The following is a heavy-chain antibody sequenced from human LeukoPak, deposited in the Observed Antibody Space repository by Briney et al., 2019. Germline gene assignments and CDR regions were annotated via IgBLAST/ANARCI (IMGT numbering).Heavy chain of an antibody. CDR2: IYYSGST. J-gene: IGHJ6*02. Sequence: SETLSLTCTVSGGSISSSSYYWGWIRQPPGKGLEWIGSIYYSGSTYYNPSLKSRVTISVDTSKNQFSLKLSSVTAADTAVYYCARGPSIQLWSDPYYYYGMDVWGQGTTVTVSS. CDR3: ARGPSIQLWSDPYYYYGMDV. V-gene: IGHV4-39*07. D-gene: IGHD5-18*01. CDR1: GGSISSSSYY.